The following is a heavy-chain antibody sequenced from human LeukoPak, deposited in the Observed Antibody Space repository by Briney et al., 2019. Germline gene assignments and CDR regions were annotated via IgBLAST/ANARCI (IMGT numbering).Heavy chain of an antibody. CDR1: GGSISSSNW. Sequence: SGTLSLTCAVSGGSISSSNWWSWVRQPPGKGLEWIGEIYHSGSTNYNPSLKSRVTISVDKSKNQFSLKLSSVTAADTAVYYCAREGLSGYDYLSDAFDIWGQGTMVTVSS. V-gene: IGHV4-4*02. J-gene: IGHJ3*02. CDR2: IYHSGST. CDR3: AREGLSGYDYLSDAFDI. D-gene: IGHD5-12*01.